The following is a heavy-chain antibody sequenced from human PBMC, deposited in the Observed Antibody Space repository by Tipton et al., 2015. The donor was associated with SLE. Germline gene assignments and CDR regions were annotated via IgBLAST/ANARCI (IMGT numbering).Heavy chain of an antibody. CDR3: ARGGAREPRGDY. CDR2: IYYSGST. CDR1: GGSIGSSSYY. Sequence: TLSLTCAVSGGSIGSSSYYWGWIRQPPGKGLEWIGYIYYSGSTNYNPSLKSRVTISVGTSKNQFSLKLSSVTAADTAVYYCARGGAREPRGDYWGQGTLVTVSS. J-gene: IGHJ4*02. D-gene: IGHD1-26*01. V-gene: IGHV4-61*05.